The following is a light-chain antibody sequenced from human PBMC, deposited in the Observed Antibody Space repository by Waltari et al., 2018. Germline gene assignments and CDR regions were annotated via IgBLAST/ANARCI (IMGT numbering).Light chain of an antibody. V-gene: IGLV1-40*01. CDR1: SSNIGAGYD. Sequence: QSGLTQPPSVSGAPGQRVTISCTGSSSNIGAGYDVHWHQLLPRTAPKLLIYGNSNRPSGVPDRFSGSKSGTSASLAITGLQAEDEADYYCQSYDSSLSGSIFGGGTKLTVL. J-gene: IGLJ2*01. CDR2: GNS. CDR3: QSYDSSLSGSI.